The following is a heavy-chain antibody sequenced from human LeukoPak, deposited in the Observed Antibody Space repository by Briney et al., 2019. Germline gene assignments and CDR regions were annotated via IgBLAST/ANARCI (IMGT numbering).Heavy chain of an antibody. Sequence: GGSLRPCCATSGFTFSSYWMHWVRQAPGKGLVWVSRINTDGRSTNYAESVKGRFTISRDNAKYTLYLQMNSLRAEDTAVYYCVRGTVAAAGVHYWAERALVTVSS. CDR3: VRGTVAAAGVHY. CDR1: GFTFSSYW. CDR2: INTDGRST. D-gene: IGHD6-13*01. J-gene: IGHJ4*02. V-gene: IGHV3-74*01.